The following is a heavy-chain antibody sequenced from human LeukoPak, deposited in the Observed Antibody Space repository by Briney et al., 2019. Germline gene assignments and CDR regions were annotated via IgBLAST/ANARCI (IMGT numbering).Heavy chain of an antibody. CDR1: GGSFSGYY. J-gene: IGHJ6*03. D-gene: IGHD3-3*01. CDR3: ARSVYDFWSGYYSPYYYYMDV. V-gene: IGHV4-34*01. Sequence: SETLSLTCAVYGGSFSGYYWSWIRQPPGKGLEWIGEINHSGSTNYNPSLKSRVTISVDTSKNQFSLKLSSVTAADTAVYYCARSVYDFWSGYYSPYYYYMDVWGKGTTVTVSS. CDR2: INHSGST.